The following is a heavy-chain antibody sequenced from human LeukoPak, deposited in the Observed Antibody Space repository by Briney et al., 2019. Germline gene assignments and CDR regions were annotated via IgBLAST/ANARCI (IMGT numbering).Heavy chain of an antibody. CDR3: AGEYEDYFDY. V-gene: IGHV3-33*08. Sequence: GGSLTLSCGASGFTFSSYGMHWVRQAPGKWLEWVAVIWYDGSNKYYADSVKGRFTISRDNSKNTLYLQMNSLRAEDTAMYYCAGEYEDYFDYWGQGTLVTVSS. CDR1: GFTFSSYG. D-gene: IGHD3-3*01. J-gene: IGHJ4*02. CDR2: IWYDGSNK.